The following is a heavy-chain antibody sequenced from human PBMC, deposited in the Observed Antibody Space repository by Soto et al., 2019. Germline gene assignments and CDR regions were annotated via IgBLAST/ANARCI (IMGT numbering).Heavy chain of an antibody. CDR1: DFTFRNYW. CDR3: FGGNGGPQ. J-gene: IGHJ4*02. Sequence: GSLRLSCATSDFTFRNYWMNWVRQAPGKGLEWVANIKPDGSATNYVDSVKGRFTISRDNVRNSVSLQMNSLRVEDTAVYFCFGGNGGPQWGQGTLVTVSS. V-gene: IGHV3-7*03. CDR2: IKPDGSAT. D-gene: IGHD3-16*01.